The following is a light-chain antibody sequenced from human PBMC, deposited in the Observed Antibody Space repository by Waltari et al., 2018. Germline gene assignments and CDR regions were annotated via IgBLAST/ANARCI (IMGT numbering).Light chain of an antibody. J-gene: IGLJ6*01. CDR3: NSRDSSGNHNV. CDR1: SLRSYY. CDR2: GKN. Sequence: SSELTQDPAVSVALGQTVRITCQGDSLRSYYERWYQKKPGQAHVLVIYGKNNRPSGIPDRFSGSSSGNTASFTITGAQAEDEADYYCNSRDSSGNHNVFGSGTKVTVL. V-gene: IGLV3-19*01.